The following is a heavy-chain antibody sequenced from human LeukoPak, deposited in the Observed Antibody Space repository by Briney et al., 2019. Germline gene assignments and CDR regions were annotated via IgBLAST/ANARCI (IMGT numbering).Heavy chain of an antibody. CDR2: IYHSGST. Sequence: SETLSLTCAVSGGSISSSNWWSWVRQPPGKGLEWIGEIYHSGSTNYNPSLKSRVTISVDTSKNQFSLKLSSVTAADTAVYYCARGEYSGSTYYFDYWGQGTLVTVSS. CDR1: GGSISSSNW. CDR3: ARGEYSGSTYYFDY. J-gene: IGHJ4*02. D-gene: IGHD1-26*01. V-gene: IGHV4-4*02.